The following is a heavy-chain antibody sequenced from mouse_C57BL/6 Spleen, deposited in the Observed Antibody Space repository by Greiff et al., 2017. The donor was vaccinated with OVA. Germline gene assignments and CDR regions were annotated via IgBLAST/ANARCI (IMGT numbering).Heavy chain of an antibody. CDR2: IDTSDSYT. Sequence: QVQLQQPGAELVKPGASVKLSCKASGYTFTSYWMQWVKQRPGQGLEWIGEIDTSDSYTNYNQKFKGKATLTVDTSSSTAYMQLSSLTSEDSAVYYCARGRLRYFDVWGTGTTVTVSS. D-gene: IGHD3-2*02. J-gene: IGHJ1*03. CDR3: ARGRLRYFDV. V-gene: IGHV1-50*01. CDR1: GYTFTSYW.